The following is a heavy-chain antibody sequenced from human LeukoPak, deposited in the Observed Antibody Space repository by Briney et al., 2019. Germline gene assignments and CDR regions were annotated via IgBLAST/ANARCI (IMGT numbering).Heavy chain of an antibody. D-gene: IGHD2-8*01. CDR1: GFTFSRYW. V-gene: IGHV4-4*02. CDR3: TRENGAFSPFGF. Sequence: GSLRLSCAASGFTFSRYWMSWVRRAPGQGLEWIGEISLSGLTNYNSSLSSRVTISLDQAKNHLSLNLRSVTAADTAIYYCTRENGAFSPFGFWGQGTVVTVSS. CDR2: ISLSGLT. J-gene: IGHJ4*02.